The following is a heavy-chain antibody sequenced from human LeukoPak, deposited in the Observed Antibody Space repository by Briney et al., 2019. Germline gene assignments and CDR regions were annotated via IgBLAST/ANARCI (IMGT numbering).Heavy chain of an antibody. Sequence: PGGSLSPSCAASGFTFTSYAMHWARQAPGKGLGWVAAMAYVGGNKLYADSVKGRFTIFRVNSKNTLSLQMNSFRTEDTAVYFCARVDSSSWLMYCMDGLVQGATVSV. CDR3: ARVDSSSWLMYCMDG. V-gene: IGHV3-30-3*01. J-gene: IGHJ6*02. CDR2: MAYVGGNK. D-gene: IGHD3-9*01. CDR1: GFTFTSYA.